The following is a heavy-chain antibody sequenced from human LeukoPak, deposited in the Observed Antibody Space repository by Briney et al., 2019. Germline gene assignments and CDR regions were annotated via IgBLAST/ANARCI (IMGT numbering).Heavy chain of an antibody. CDR2: ISGSGSST. Sequence: GGSLRLSRAASGFTFSSYWMSWVRQAPGKGLEWVSTISGSGSSTYYADSVKGRFTISRDNSKNTLYLQMNSLTAEDTAVYYCAKGGDGYNYGSYFDYWGQGTLVTVSS. V-gene: IGHV3-23*01. CDR1: GFTFSSYW. CDR3: AKGGDGYNYGSYFDY. D-gene: IGHD5-24*01. J-gene: IGHJ4*02.